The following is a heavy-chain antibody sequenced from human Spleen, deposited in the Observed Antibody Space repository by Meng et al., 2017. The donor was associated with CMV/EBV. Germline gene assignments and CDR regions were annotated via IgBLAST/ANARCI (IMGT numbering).Heavy chain of an antibody. V-gene: IGHV1-18*01. CDR2: VGAENGET. J-gene: IGHJ4*02. Sequence: KASGYKFDFYGISCVRQAPGQVLEWVGWVGAENGETNYGQKFQGRVTVTADTFTKTAYMEMRSLRSDDSAIYYCARAGAAVTTNFDFWGQGTLVTVSS. CDR3: ARAGAAVTTNFDF. CDR1: GYKFDFYG. D-gene: IGHD4-17*01.